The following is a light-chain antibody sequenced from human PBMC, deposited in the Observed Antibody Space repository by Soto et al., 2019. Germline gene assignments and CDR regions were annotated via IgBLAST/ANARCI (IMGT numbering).Light chain of an antibody. V-gene: IGKV3-15*01. CDR3: QQYNSYSPT. CDR1: RSVSRD. CDR2: GAS. Sequence: ETVLTQSPATLSVSPGARATLSCRASRSVSRDLAWYQQKPGQVPRLLIYGASTRASGIPARFSGSGSGTEFTLTISSLQSGDSATYYCQQYNSYSPTFGQGTKVEVK. J-gene: IGKJ1*01.